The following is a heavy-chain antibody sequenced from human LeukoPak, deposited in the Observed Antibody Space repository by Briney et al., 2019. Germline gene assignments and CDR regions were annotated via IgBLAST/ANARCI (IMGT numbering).Heavy chain of an antibody. Sequence: GGSLRLSCSASGFPFSAYIMHWVRQAPGKGLEYVSAIRGNGGTAYSADSVKGRFTFSRDNSKNTLFLQMSSLRVEDTAVYYCVKDLYYDNSGYYSGAFDYWGQGTLVTVSS. D-gene: IGHD3-22*01. CDR2: IRGNGGTA. V-gene: IGHV3-64D*06. J-gene: IGHJ4*02. CDR1: GFPFSAYI. CDR3: VKDLYYDNSGYYSGAFDY.